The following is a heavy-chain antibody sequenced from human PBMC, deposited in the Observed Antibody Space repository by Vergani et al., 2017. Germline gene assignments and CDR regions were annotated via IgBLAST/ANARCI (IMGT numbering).Heavy chain of an antibody. Sequence: EVQLLESGGGLVQPGGSLRLSCAASGFTFSSYAMSWVRQAPGKGLEWVSAISGSGGSTYYADSVKGRFTISRVNSKNTLYLQMNSLRAEDTAVYYCSKYTVTTIPWDYYGMDVWGQGTTVTVSS. D-gene: IGHD4-17*01. CDR2: ISGSGGST. V-gene: IGHV3-23*01. CDR3: SKYTVTTIPWDYYGMDV. CDR1: GFTFSSYA. J-gene: IGHJ6*02.